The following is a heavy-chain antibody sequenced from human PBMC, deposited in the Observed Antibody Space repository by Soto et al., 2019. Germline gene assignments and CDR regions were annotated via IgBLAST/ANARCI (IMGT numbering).Heavy chain of an antibody. Sequence: EVLLLESGGGLVQPGGSLRLYCASSGFTSSSSAMSWFRQAPGKGLEWVSAISGGGGSTYYADSVKGRLTIYRDNSKNTLDLQMNSLRAEDTAVYYCAKDRTRGWREFDYCGQGTLVTVSS. J-gene: IGHJ4*02. V-gene: IGHV3-23*01. CDR2: ISGGGGST. D-gene: IGHD6-19*01. CDR1: GFTSSSSA. CDR3: AKDRTRGWREFDY.